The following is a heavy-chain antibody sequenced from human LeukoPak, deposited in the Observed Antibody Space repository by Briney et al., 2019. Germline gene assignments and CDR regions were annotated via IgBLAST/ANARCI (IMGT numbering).Heavy chain of an antibody. CDR3: ATAFYYYDSSGTY. CDR1: GFAFNDAW. D-gene: IGHD3-22*01. CDR2: IKTKSDGETT. Sequence: PGGSLRLSCAASGFAFNDAWMTWVRQDPGKGLEWVGRIKTKSDGETTDYAAPVKGRFTISRDDSKHMVYLQMNSLRAEDTAVYYCATAFYYYDSSGTYWGQGTLVTVSS. J-gene: IGHJ4*02. V-gene: IGHV3-15*01.